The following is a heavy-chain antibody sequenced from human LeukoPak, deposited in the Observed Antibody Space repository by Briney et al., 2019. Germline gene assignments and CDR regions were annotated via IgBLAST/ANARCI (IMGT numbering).Heavy chain of an antibody. CDR3: VSHVRGVTLHY. Sequence: GASVKVSCKASGYTFTSYGISWVRQAPGQGLEWMGWISAYNGNTNYAQKFQGRVTITADESTSTAYMELSSLRSEDTAVYYRVSHVRGVTLHYWGQGTLVTVSS. CDR2: ISAYNGNT. D-gene: IGHD3-10*01. CDR1: GYTFTSYG. J-gene: IGHJ4*02. V-gene: IGHV1-18*01.